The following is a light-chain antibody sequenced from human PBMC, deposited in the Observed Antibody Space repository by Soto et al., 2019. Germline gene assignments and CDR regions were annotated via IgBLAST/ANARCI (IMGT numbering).Light chain of an antibody. V-gene: IGKV3-15*01. CDR2: GAS. Sequence: EIVMTQFPATLSVSPGERATLSCRASQSVSTNLVWYQQKPGQAPRLLIYGASTRATGIPARFSGSGSATEFTLTISSLESEDFAVYYCQQYSNWPRTFGPGTKVDIK. J-gene: IGKJ3*01. CDR3: QQYSNWPRT. CDR1: QSVSTN.